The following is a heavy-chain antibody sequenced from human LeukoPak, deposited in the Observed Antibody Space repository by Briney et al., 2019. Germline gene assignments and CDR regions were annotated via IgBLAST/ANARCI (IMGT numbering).Heavy chain of an antibody. Sequence: SETLSLTCTVSGGSISSYYWSWIRQPPGKGLEWIGEINHSGSTNYNPSLKSRVTISVDTSKNQFSLKLSSVTAADTAVYYCARGLLVVVAADISYGMDVWGQGTTVTVSS. V-gene: IGHV4-34*01. J-gene: IGHJ6*02. CDR2: INHSGST. CDR3: ARGLLVVVAADISYGMDV. D-gene: IGHD2-15*01. CDR1: GGSISSYY.